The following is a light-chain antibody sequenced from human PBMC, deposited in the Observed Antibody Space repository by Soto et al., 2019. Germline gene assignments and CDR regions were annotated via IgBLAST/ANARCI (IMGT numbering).Light chain of an antibody. J-gene: IGKJ4*01. CDR2: DAS. CDR1: QSVSSY. CDR3: QQRSNWPLVT. Sequence: EILLAQSPATLSLSPGETATLSCRASQSVSSYLAWYQQKPGQAPRLLIYDASNRATGIPARFSGSGSGTDFTLTISSLEPEDFAVYYCQQRSNWPLVTFGGGTKVDIK. V-gene: IGKV3-11*01.